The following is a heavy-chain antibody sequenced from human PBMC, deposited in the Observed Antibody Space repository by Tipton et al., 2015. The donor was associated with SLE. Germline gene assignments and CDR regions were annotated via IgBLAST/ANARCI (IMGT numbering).Heavy chain of an antibody. CDR2: IYYSGST. CDR3: ARDRLSSGWYGSGYYYYMDV. D-gene: IGHD6-19*01. CDR1: GGSISGYY. V-gene: IGHV4-59*01. J-gene: IGHJ6*03. Sequence: TLSLTCSVSGGSISGYYWNWIRQPPGRGLEWIGYIYYSGSTNYNPSLKSRVTISADLSKNQFSLKLSSVTAADTAVYYCARDRLSSGWYGSGYYYYMDVWGKGTTVTVSS.